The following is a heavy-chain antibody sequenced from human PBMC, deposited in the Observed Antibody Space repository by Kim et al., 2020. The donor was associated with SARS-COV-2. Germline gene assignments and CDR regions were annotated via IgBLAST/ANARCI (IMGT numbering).Heavy chain of an antibody. CDR2: IYYSGST. J-gene: IGHJ5*02. Sequence: SETLSLTCTVSGGSISSGGYYWSWIRQHPGKGLEWIGYIYYSGSTYYNPSPKSRVTISVDTSKNQFSLKLSSVTAADTAVYYCAREGLGWFDPWGQGTLVTVSS. CDR1: GGSISSGGYY. V-gene: IGHV4-31*03. CDR3: AREGLGWFDP. D-gene: IGHD7-27*01.